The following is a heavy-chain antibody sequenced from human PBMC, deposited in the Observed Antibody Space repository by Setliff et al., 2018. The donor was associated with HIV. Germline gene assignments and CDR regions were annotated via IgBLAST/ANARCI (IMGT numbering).Heavy chain of an antibody. D-gene: IGHD6-19*01. J-gene: IGHJ4*02. CDR3: AKTSGWTTIDY. CDR1: GFTFSNYG. V-gene: IGHV3-30*02. CDR2: IRNDGSNE. Sequence: LRLSCAASGFTFSNYGMHWVRQVPGKGLEWVAFIRNDGSNEYYIDSVRGRFTISRDDSKNTVYLQMNSLTAEDTAVYYCAKTSGWTTIDYWGRGTLVTVSS.